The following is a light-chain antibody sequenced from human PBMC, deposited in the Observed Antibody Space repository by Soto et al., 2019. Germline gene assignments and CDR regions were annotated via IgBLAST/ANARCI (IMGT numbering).Light chain of an antibody. CDR2: DAY. V-gene: IGKV3-11*01. Sequence: EIVLTQSPATLSLSPGERATLSCRASQSVSSYLAWYQQKPGQAPRLLIYDAYNRATGIPARFSGSGSGTEFTLTNTDLERDDFAVYYCQQRSNWPPGFGPGTKVDI. CDR1: QSVSSY. J-gene: IGKJ3*01. CDR3: QQRSNWPPG.